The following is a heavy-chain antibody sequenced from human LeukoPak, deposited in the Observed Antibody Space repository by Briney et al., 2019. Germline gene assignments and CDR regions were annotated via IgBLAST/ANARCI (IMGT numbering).Heavy chain of an antibody. V-gene: IGHV4-34*01. CDR1: GGSFSGYY. CDR3: ARQEAYYGSGSYPNNN. CDR2: INHSGST. J-gene: IGHJ4*02. Sequence: PSETLSLTCAVYGGSFSGYYWSWIRQPPGKGLEWIGEINHSGSTNYNPSLKSRVTISVDTSKNQFSLKLSSVTAADTAVYYCARQEAYYGSGSYPNNNWGQGTLVTVSS. D-gene: IGHD3-10*01.